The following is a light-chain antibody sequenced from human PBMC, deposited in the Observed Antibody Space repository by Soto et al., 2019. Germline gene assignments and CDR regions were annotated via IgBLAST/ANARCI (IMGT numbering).Light chain of an antibody. CDR2: GAY. CDR1: QDISNY. Sequence: DIQMTQSPSSLSASVGDRVTITCQASQDISNYLNWYQQKPGKAPKLLIQGAYPLQSGAPSRFSGHGSGTNFTLTISSLQPEDSATYYCQQSSITPYTFGQGTKLEIK. V-gene: IGKV1-39*01. CDR3: QQSSITPYT. J-gene: IGKJ2*01.